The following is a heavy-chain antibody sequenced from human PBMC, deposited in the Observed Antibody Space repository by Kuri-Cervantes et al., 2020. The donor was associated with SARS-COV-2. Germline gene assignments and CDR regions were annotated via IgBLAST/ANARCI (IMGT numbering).Heavy chain of an antibody. V-gene: IGHV3-48*01. CDR2: INSGSSTI. D-gene: IGHD6-19*01. CDR1: GFTFSSYS. Sequence: LSLTCAASGFTFSSYSMNWVRQAPGKGLEVVSYINSGSSTIYYADSVKGRFTISRDNAKNSLYLQMNSLRAEDTAVYYCTLAVAAAVWGQGTLVTVSS. CDR3: TLAVAAAV. J-gene: IGHJ4*02.